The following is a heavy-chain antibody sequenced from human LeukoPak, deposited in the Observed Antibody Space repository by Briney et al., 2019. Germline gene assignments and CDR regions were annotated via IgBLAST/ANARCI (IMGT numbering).Heavy chain of an antibody. D-gene: IGHD2-8*01. J-gene: IGHJ4*02. Sequence: SETLSLTCTVSGYSISSGYYWGWIRQPPGKGLEWIGSIYHSGSTYYNPSLKSRVTISVDTSKNQFSLKLSSVTAADTAVYYCARYYCTNGVCYDVKPSFFDYWGQGTLVTVSS. CDR3: ARYYCTNGVCYDVKPSFFDY. CDR1: GYSISSGYY. V-gene: IGHV4-38-2*02. CDR2: IYHSGST.